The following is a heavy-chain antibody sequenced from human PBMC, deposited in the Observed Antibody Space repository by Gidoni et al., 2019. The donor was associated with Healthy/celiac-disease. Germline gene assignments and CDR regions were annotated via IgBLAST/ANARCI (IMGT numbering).Heavy chain of an antibody. V-gene: IGHV1-3*01. Sequence: QVQLVQSGAEVKKPGASVKVSCKASGYTFTSYAMHGVRPAPGQRLEWMGWINAGNGTTKYSQQFQGRVTITRDTSASTAYMELSSLRSEDTAVYYCARSLTRTVTTPYDYWGQGTLVTVSS. D-gene: IGHD4-17*01. CDR3: ARSLTRTVTTPYDY. CDR2: INAGNGTT. J-gene: IGHJ4*02. CDR1: GYTFTSYA.